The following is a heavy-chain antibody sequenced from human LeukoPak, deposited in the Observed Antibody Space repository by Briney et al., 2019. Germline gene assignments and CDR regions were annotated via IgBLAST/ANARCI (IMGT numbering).Heavy chain of an antibody. V-gene: IGHV4-61*02. Sequence: PSETLSLTCTVSGGSISSGSYYWSWIRQPAGKGLEWIGRIYTSGSTNYNPSLKSRVTISVDTSKNQFSLKLSSVTAADTAVYYCARHRSYRYTDWGQGTLVTVSS. CDR3: ARHRSYRYTD. CDR1: GGSISSGSYY. J-gene: IGHJ4*02. D-gene: IGHD3-16*02. CDR2: IYTSGST.